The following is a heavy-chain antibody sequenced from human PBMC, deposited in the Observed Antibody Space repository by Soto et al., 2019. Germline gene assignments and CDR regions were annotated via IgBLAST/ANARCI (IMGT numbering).Heavy chain of an antibody. V-gene: IGHV1-2*02. CDR3: ARDLFVGGPAGNY. J-gene: IGHJ4*02. Sequence: ASVKVSCKASGYTFTSYDINWVRQAPGQGLEWMGWINPNSGGTNYAQKFQGRVTMTRDTSISTAYMELSRLRSDDTAVYYCARDLFVGGPAGNYWGQGTLVTVSS. CDR1: GYTFTSYD. CDR2: INPNSGGT. D-gene: IGHD2-2*01.